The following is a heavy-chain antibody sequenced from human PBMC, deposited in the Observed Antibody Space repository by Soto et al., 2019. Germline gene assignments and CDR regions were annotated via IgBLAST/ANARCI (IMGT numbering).Heavy chain of an antibody. CDR2: INHSGST. CDR1: GGSFSGYY. V-gene: IGHV4-34*01. J-gene: IGHJ4*02. CDR3: ARTMGAVAGFRKGLKDY. Sequence: QVQLQQWGAGLLKPSETLSLTCAVYGGSFSGYYWSWIRQPPGKGLEWIGEINHSGSTNYNPSLKSRVTISVATSKTEFSLKLSSVTAADTAVYYCARTMGAVAGFRKGLKDYWGQGTLVTVSS. D-gene: IGHD6-19*01.